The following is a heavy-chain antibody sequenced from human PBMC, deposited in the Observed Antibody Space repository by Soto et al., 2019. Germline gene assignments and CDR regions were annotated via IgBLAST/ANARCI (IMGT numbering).Heavy chain of an antibody. J-gene: IGHJ6*02. CDR3: AKIAGGSYDFWSGPHYYYGMDV. CDR2: ISYDGSNK. V-gene: IGHV3-30*18. CDR1: GFTFSSYG. Sequence: QVQLVESGGGVVQPGRSLRLSCAASGFTFSSYGMHWVRQAPGKGLECVAVISYDGSNKYYADSVKGRFTISRDNSKNTLYLQMNSLRAEDTAVYYCAKIAGGSYDFWSGPHYYYGMDVWGQGTTVTVSS. D-gene: IGHD3-3*01.